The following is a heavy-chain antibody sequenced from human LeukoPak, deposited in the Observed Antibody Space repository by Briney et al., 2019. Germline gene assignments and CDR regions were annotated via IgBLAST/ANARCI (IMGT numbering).Heavy chain of an antibody. J-gene: IGHJ4*02. V-gene: IGHV3-30*02. CDR2: IRYDGISK. CDR3: AKDLSVWSGFDY. D-gene: IGHD3-3*01. Sequence: GGSLRLSCVASGFTFSGYGMHWVRQAPGKGLEWVAFIRYDGISKSYADSMKGRFTISRDNSKNTVFLQMSSLRAEDTAVYYCAKDLSVWSGFDYWGQGTLVTVSS. CDR1: GFTFSGYG.